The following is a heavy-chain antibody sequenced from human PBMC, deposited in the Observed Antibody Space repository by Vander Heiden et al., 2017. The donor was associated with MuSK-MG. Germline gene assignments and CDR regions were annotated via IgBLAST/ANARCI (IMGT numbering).Heavy chain of an antibody. CDR1: GFTFRSHA. D-gene: IGHD3-3*01. V-gene: IGHV3-30-3*01. CDR2: ISYDGSNK. Sequence: QVQLVESGGGVVQPGRSLRLSCAASGFTFRSHAMHWVRQAPGKGLEWVAVISYDGSNKYYADSVKGRFTISRDNSKNTLYLQMNSLRAEDTAVYYCASFTYDVWSGYYNPAVFDYWGQGTLVTVSS. J-gene: IGHJ4*02. CDR3: ASFTYDVWSGYYNPAVFDY.